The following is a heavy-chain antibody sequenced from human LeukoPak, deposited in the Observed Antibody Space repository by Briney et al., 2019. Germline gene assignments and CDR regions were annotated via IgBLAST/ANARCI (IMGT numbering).Heavy chain of an antibody. J-gene: IGHJ4*02. Sequence: RGSLRLSCAASGFTFSNYWMHWVRQAPGKGLLWVSRIKTDGTYTSYADSVKGRFTISRDNAKNTLYLQLNSLRAEDTAIYYCTRDAARGGDSDFWGQGTQVTVSS. CDR2: IKTDGTYT. CDR1: GFTFSNYW. D-gene: IGHD2-21*02. CDR3: TRDAARGGDSDF. V-gene: IGHV3-74*01.